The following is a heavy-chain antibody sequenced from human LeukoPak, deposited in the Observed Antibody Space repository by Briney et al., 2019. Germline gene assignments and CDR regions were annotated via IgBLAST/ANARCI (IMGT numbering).Heavy chain of an antibody. CDR2: IGISGSST. D-gene: IGHD6-13*01. V-gene: IGHV3-48*03. CDR1: GFTFSSYE. J-gene: IGHJ4*02. Sequence: PGGSLRLSCAAFGFTFSSYEMNWVRQAPGKGLEWVSYIGISGSSTYYADSVKGRFTISRDNAKNSLYLQMNNLRAEDTALYYCARDPAGSSWFDFWGRGTLVTVSP. CDR3: ARDPAGSSWFDF.